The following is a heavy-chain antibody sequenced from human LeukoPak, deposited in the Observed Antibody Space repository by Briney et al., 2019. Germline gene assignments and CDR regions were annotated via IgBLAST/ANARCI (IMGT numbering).Heavy chain of an antibody. V-gene: IGHV3-48*03. CDR1: GFTFSSFE. J-gene: IGHJ4*02. CDR3: ARAPTFSGWFDY. Sequence: PGGSLRLSCAASGFTFSSFEMNWVRQAPGKGLEWVSYISSGGTTIYYADSVKGRFTISRDNAKNSLYLQMNSLRAEDTAVYYCARAPTFSGWFDYWGQGTLVTVSS. CDR2: ISSGGTTI. D-gene: IGHD6-19*01.